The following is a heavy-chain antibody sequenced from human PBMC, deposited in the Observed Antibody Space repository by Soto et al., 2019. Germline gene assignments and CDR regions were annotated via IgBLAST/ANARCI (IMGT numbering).Heavy chain of an antibody. J-gene: IGHJ4*02. CDR3: ARVWYTSGSYNNDY. CDR1: GFTFSNYW. D-gene: IGHD6-19*01. V-gene: IGHV3-7*01. CDR2: IKQDGSVK. Sequence: GGSLRLSCAASGFTFSNYWMSWVRQAPEKGLEWVANIKQDGSVKYYVDSVKGRFTISRDNAKNSLHLQMNSLRAEDTAVYYCARVWYTSGSYNNDYWGQGTLVTVSS.